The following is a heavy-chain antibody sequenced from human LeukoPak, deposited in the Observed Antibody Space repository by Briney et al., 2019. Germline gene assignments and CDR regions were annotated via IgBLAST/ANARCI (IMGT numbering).Heavy chain of an antibody. J-gene: IGHJ4*02. CDR1: GFTFSSYG. CDR3: AKWGSIDLDY. CDR2: IRYDGSNK. V-gene: IGHV3-30*02. Sequence: PGGSLRLSCAASGFTFSSYGMHWVRQAPGKGLEWVAFIRYDGSNKYYADSVKGRFTTSRDNSKNTLYLQMNSLRAEDTAVYYCAKWGSIDLDYWGQRTLVTVSS. D-gene: IGHD6-6*01.